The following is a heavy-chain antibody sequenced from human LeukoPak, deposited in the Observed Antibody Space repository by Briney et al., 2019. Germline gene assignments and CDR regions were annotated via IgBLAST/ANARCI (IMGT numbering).Heavy chain of an antibody. CDR1: GGSFSGYY. V-gene: IGHV4-34*01. D-gene: IGHD3-16*01. CDR2: INHSGST. J-gene: IGHJ4*02. Sequence: SETLSLTCAVYGGSFSGYYWSCIRQPPGKGLEWIGEINHSGSTNYNPSLKSRVTISVDTSKNQFSLKLSSVTAADTAVYYCARGKVMITFGGANRRLVYFDYWGQGTLVTVSS. CDR3: ARGKVMITFGGANRRLVYFDY.